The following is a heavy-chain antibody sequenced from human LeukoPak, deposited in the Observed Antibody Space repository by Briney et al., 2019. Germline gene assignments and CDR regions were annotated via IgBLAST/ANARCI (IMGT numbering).Heavy chain of an antibody. Sequence: SETLSLTCTVSGGSISSSSYYWGWIRQPPGKGLEWIGSIYYGGSIYYNPSLKSRVTISVDTSKNQFSLKLSSVTAADTAVYYCARSSLSFDWLLSLPTPVVAEYFQHWGQGTLVTVSS. CDR3: ARSSLSFDWLLSLPTPVVAEYFQH. V-gene: IGHV4-39*07. CDR1: GGSISSSSYY. D-gene: IGHD3-9*01. CDR2: IYYGGSI. J-gene: IGHJ1*01.